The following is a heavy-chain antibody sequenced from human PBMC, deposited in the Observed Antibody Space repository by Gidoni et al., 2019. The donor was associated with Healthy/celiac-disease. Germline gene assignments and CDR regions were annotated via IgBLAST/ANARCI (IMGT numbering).Heavy chain of an antibody. V-gene: IGHV1-2*04. D-gene: IGHD5-18*01. J-gene: IGHJ4*02. CDR1: GYTFTGYY. CDR2: INPKSGGT. CDR3: ARSAMVTSPLDY. Sequence: QEQLVQSGAEGKKPGASVQASCKASGYTFTGYYMHWVRQAPGQGLEWMGWINPKSGGTNYAEKFQGWVTMTRDTSISTAYMELGRLRSDDTAVYYCARSAMVTSPLDYWGQGTLVTVSS.